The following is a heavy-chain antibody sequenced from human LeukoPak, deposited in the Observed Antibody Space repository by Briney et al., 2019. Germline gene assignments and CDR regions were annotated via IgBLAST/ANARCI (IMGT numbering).Heavy chain of an antibody. CDR3: ARGYSGYGLS. J-gene: IGHJ4*02. CDR1: GGSISSHY. V-gene: IGHV4-59*11. Sequence: SETLSLTCTVSGGSISSHYWSWIRQPPGKGLEWIGYIYYSGSTNYNPSLKSRVTISVDTSKNQFSLKLSSVTAADTAVYYCARGYSGYGLSWGQGTLATVSS. D-gene: IGHD5-12*01. CDR2: IYYSGST.